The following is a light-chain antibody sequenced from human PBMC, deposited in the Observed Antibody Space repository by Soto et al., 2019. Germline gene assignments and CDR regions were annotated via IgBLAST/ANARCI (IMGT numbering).Light chain of an antibody. CDR3: SSYPSSRTCV. CDR1: SSDVGGYNY. CDR2: DVS. J-gene: IGLJ1*01. V-gene: IGLV2-14*01. Sequence: QSALTQPASVSGSPGQSITISCTGTSSDVGGYNYVSWYQQHPGKAPKLMIYDVSNRPSGVSNRFSGSKSGNTASLTISGLQAEDEADYYCSSYPSSRTCVFGTGTKVTVL.